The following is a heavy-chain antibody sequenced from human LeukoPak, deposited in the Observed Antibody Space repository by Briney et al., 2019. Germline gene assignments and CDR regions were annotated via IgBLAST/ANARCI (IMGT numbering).Heavy chain of an antibody. CDR3: ARDSVRWPLDI. CDR2: IYTGGST. D-gene: IGHD2-15*01. J-gene: IGHJ3*02. Sequence: SETLSLTCTVSGGSISSYCWSWIRQPAGKGLEWIGRIYTGGSTNYNPSLKSRVTMSVDTSKNQFSLKLSSVTAADTAVYYRARDSVRWPLDIWGQGTMVTVSS. V-gene: IGHV4-4*07. CDR1: GGSISSYC.